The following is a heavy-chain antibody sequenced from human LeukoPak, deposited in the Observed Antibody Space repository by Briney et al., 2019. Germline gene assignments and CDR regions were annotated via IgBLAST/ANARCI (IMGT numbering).Heavy chain of an antibody. CDR2: ITSSSTYI. CDR3: ARVGYSYTFDY. D-gene: IGHD5-18*01. Sequence: GGSLRLSCAASGFIFSSYSMKWVRQAPGKGLEWVSYITSSSTYIYYGDSVKGRFTVSRDNAKNSLYLQMNSLRAEDTAEYYCARVGYSYTFDYWGQGTLVTVSS. J-gene: IGHJ4*02. V-gene: IGHV3-21*01. CDR1: GFIFSSYS.